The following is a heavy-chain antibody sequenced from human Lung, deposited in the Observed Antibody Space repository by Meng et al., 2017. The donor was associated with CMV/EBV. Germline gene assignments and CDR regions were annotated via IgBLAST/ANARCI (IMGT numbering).Heavy chain of an antibody. Sequence: ASVKVSXKASGYRFTAYYLHWVRQAPGQGLEWMGWINPNTGGTNYPQKFQGRVTMTRDTSISTAYMELSRLTSDDRAVYYCARGTGGGGDALDIWGQGTLVPVSS. CDR1: GYRFTAYY. J-gene: IGHJ3*02. D-gene: IGHD1-1*01. CDR2: INPNTGGT. CDR3: ARGTGGGGDALDI. V-gene: IGHV1-2*02.